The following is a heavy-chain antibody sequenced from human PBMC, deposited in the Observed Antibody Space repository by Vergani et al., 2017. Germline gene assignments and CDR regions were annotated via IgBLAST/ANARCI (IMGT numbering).Heavy chain of an antibody. CDR2: INPTSGGT. V-gene: IGHV1-2*02. Sequence: VQLVPSGAEVKKPGASVKVFCKASGYTFTGYYIHWVRQAPGQGLEWMGWINPTSGGTNYAQKFQGRVTMTRDTSISTAYMEMSRLRSDDTAVYYFARARAIWFGAFDYWGQGTLVTVSS. D-gene: IGHD3-10*01. CDR1: GYTFTGYY. J-gene: IGHJ4*02. CDR3: ARARAIWFGAFDY.